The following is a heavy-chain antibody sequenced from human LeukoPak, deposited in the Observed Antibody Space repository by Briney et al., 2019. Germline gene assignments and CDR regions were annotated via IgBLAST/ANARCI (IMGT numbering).Heavy chain of an antibody. J-gene: IGHJ4*02. Sequence: ASVKVSCKASGYTFTSYGISWARQAPGQGLEWMGWISAYNGNTNYAQKLQGRVTMTTDTSTSTAYMELSRLRSDDTAVYYCARASITMVRGVIGYWGQGTLVTVSS. CDR2: ISAYNGNT. CDR1: GYTFTSYG. D-gene: IGHD3-10*01. V-gene: IGHV1-18*01. CDR3: ARASITMVRGVIGY.